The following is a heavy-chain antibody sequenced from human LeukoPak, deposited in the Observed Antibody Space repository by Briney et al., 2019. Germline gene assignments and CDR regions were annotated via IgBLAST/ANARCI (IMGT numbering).Heavy chain of an antibody. J-gene: IGHJ5*02. CDR2: IYYSGST. CDR3: ARGGYYGSGSYYFDP. CDR1: GVSISSSSYY. D-gene: IGHD3-10*01. V-gene: IGHV4-39*01. Sequence: SETLSLTCTVSGVSISSSSYYWRWIRQPPGKGLEWIGSIYYSGSTYYNPSLKSRVTISADTSKNQFSLKLSSVTAADTAVYYCARGGYYGSGSYYFDPWGQGTLVTVSS.